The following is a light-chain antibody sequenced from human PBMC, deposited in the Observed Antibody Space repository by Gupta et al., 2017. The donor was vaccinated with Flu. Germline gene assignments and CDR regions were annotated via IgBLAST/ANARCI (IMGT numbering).Light chain of an antibody. CDR2: GAS. Sequence: ILMTQSPATLSVSPEERATLSCRASQSVSRNLAWYQQKPGQAPMLLIYGASTRATGIPARFSGGGSGTEFTLPISSLQSEDFTIYYCQQYNDWPPITFGQGTRLEIK. J-gene: IGKJ5*01. CDR1: QSVSRN. V-gene: IGKV3-15*01. CDR3: QQYNDWPPIT.